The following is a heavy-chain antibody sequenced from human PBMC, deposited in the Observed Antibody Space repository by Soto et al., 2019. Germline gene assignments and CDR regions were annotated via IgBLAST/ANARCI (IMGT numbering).Heavy chain of an antibody. J-gene: IGHJ6*03. V-gene: IGHV3-23*01. Sequence: GSLRLSCAASGFTFSSYAMSWVRQAPGKGLEWVSAISGSGGSTYYADSVKGRFTISRDNSKNTLYLQMNSLRAEDTAVYYCAKSLTTVTTFHYYYYYMDVWGKGTTVTVS. D-gene: IGHD4-17*01. CDR1: GFTFSSYA. CDR3: AKSLTTVTTFHYYYYYMDV. CDR2: ISGSGGST.